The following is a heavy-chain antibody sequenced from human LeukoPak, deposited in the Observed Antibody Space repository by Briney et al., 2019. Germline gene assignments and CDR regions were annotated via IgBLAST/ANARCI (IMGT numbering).Heavy chain of an antibody. V-gene: IGHV1-18*01. CDR3: ARDRGFGELLEYYYYYYMDV. CDR2: ISAYNGHT. D-gene: IGHD3-10*01. Sequence: ASVKVSCKASGYSFTTYTIHWVRQAPGQRLEWMGWISAYNGHTNYARQLEGRVTTTTDTSTSTAYMELRSLRSDDTAVYYCARDRGFGELLEYYYYYYMDVWGKGTTVTISS. CDR1: GYSFTTYT. J-gene: IGHJ6*03.